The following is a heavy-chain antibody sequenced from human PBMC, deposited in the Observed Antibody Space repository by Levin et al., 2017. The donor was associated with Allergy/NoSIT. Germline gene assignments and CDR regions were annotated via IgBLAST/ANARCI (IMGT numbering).Heavy chain of an antibody. Sequence: GESLKISCAASGFTFSSYAMSWVRQAPGKGLEWVSAISGSGGSTYYADSVKGRFTISRDNSKNTLYLQMNSLRAEDTAVYYCQCTPYSSSWDGWDSDYWGQGTLVTVSS. CDR1: GFTFSSYA. CDR2: ISGSGGST. CDR3: QCTPYSSSWDGWDSDY. D-gene: IGHD6-13*01. J-gene: IGHJ4*02. V-gene: IGHV3-23*01.